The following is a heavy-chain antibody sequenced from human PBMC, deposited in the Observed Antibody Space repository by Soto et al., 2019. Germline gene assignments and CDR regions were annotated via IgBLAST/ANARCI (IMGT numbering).Heavy chain of an antibody. J-gene: IGHJ4*02. Sequence: EVQLVESGGGLVQPGGSLRLSCAASGFTFSDYYMDWVRQVPGKWLEWVGRTRNKANSYSPEYAPSVKGRFIISRHDLEDSMYLQMNSLKTEDTAVYYCARDTGGSYDFWGQGALVTVSS. CDR2: TRNKANSYSP. D-gene: IGHD1-26*01. CDR1: GFTFSDYY. V-gene: IGHV3-72*01. CDR3: ARDTGGSYDF.